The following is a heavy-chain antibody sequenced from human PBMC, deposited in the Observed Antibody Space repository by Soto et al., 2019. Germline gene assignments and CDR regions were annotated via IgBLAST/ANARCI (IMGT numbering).Heavy chain of an antibody. J-gene: IGHJ4*02. CDR1: GFTFSRYA. D-gene: IGHD3-10*01. Sequence: QVQLVESGGGVVQPGRSLRLSCAASGFTFSRYAMQWVRQAPGNGLEWVAVIWYEGSNKNYADSVKGRFTISRDNSKNPLYRQMNSLRTEDTAVYYCAKARHGSGTYSYFDYWGQGILVTVSS. V-gene: IGHV3-33*06. CDR3: AKARHGSGTYSYFDY. CDR2: IWYEGSNK.